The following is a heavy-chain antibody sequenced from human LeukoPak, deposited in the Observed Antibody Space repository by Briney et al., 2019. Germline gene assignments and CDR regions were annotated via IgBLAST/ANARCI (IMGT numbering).Heavy chain of an antibody. D-gene: IGHD3-10*01. CDR3: ARDGNYFGSGSYRDGNNWFDP. J-gene: IGHJ5*02. Sequence: PSETLSLTCTVSGGSISSSSYYWSWIRQPPGKGLEWIGNIYYSGSTNYNPSLKSRVTISVDTSKNQFSLKLISVTAADTAVYYCARDGNYFGSGSYRDGNNWFDPWGQGTLVIVSS. V-gene: IGHV4-61*01. CDR1: GGSISSSSYY. CDR2: IYYSGST.